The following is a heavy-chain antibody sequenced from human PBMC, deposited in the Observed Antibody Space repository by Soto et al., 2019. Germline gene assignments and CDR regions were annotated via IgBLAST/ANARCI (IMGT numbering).Heavy chain of an antibody. CDR3: AKVPVEWELVPEDGMDV. Sequence: GGSLRLSCAASGFTFSSYGMHWVRQAPGKGLEWVAVISYDGSNKYYADSVKGRFTISRDNSKNTLYLQMNSLRAEDTAVYYCAKVPVEWELVPEDGMDVWGQGTTVTVSS. CDR1: GFTFSSYG. CDR2: ISYDGSNK. V-gene: IGHV3-30*18. J-gene: IGHJ6*02. D-gene: IGHD1-26*01.